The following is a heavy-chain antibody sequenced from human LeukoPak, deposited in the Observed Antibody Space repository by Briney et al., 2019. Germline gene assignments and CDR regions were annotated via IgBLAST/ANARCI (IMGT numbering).Heavy chain of an antibody. D-gene: IGHD2-2*01. Sequence: SVKVSCKASGYTFTSHYMHWVRQAPGQGLEWMGRIIPILGIANYAQKFQGRVTITADKSTSTAYMELSSLRSEDTAVYYCAREPGIVVVPAAPGLTGRGGPWAFDIWGEGTMVTVSS. CDR1: GYTFTSHY. CDR3: AREPGIVVVPAAPGLTGRGGPWAFDI. CDR2: IIPILGIA. V-gene: IGHV1-69*04. J-gene: IGHJ3*02.